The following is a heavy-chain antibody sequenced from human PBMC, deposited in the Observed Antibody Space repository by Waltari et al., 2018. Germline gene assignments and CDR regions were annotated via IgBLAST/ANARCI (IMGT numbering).Heavy chain of an antibody. V-gene: IGHV3-33*06. CDR3: AKNSIRSIAARPDY. D-gene: IGHD6-6*01. CDR2: IWYDGSNK. J-gene: IGHJ4*02. Sequence: QVQLVESGGGVVQPGMSLRLSCAASGFTFSSYGMHWVRQAPGKGLEWVAVIWYDGSNKYYADSVKGRFTISRDNSKNTLYLQMNSLRAEDTAVYYCAKNSIRSIAARPDYWGQGTLVTVSS. CDR1: GFTFSSYG.